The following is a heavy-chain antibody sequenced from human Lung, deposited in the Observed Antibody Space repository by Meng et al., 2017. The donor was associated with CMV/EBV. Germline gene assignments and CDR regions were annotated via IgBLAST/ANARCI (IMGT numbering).Heavy chain of an antibody. J-gene: IGHJ6*02. CDR2: INPNTGAT. CDR3: VRLFHPSLGTNYYPGMDV. V-gene: IGHV1-2*02. Sequence: VSVXVSCLGCGYTFIGYNIHWVRQAPGQGLEWMGWINPNTGATKFEERFQGRVTLTTGRSISTAYMELSRLKSDDTAVFFWVRLFHPSLGTNYYPGMDVWGQGTTVTVSS. CDR1: GYTFIGYN. D-gene: IGHD3-22*01.